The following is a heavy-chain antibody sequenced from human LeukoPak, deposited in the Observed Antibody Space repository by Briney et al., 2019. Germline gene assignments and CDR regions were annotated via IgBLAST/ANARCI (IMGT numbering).Heavy chain of an antibody. CDR2: IYYSGST. J-gene: IGHJ4*02. Sequence: SETLSLTCTVSGGSISTYYWSWIRQHPGKGLEWIGYIYYSGSTYYNPSLKSRVTIDTSKNQFSLKLSSVTAADTAVYYCARESSSGTLDYWGQGTLVTVSS. V-gene: IGHV4-59*06. CDR3: ARESSSGTLDY. CDR1: GGSISTYY. D-gene: IGHD6-19*01.